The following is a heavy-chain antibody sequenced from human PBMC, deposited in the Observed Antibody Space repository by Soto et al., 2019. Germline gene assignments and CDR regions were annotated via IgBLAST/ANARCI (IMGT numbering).Heavy chain of an antibody. CDR2: ISPMFGAA. J-gene: IGHJ4*02. CDR3: AREVQVHTTALGY. V-gene: IGHV1-69*19. Sequence: QVQLVQSGAEMKKPGSSVKVSCQSSGGTFNTYAMNWVRQAPGLGPEWMGEISPMFGAANYAPKLKGRVTSTADEATGTSYMQLSSLTSEDTALYFCAREVQVHTTALGYWGQGTLVTVSS. D-gene: IGHD3-10*01. CDR1: GGTFNTYA.